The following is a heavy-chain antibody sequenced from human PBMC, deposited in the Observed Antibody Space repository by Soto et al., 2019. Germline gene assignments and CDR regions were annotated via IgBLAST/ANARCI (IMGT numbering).Heavy chain of an antibody. CDR3: ARDGLPPPNPNVDTAMGALSGYSYGMDV. CDR2: MIPFVGPA. D-gene: IGHD5-18*01. Sequence: SSLNLSCKRSGATMSSYSSIWRRQTPIKGLEWMGVMIPFVGPANYAQTLPGRVPIPADESTSTAYMELSSLRSEDTAVYYCARDGLPPPNPNVDTAMGALSGYSYGMDVWAQAPTVTVYS. V-gene: IGHV1-69*13. CDR1: GATMSSYS. J-gene: IGHJ6*02.